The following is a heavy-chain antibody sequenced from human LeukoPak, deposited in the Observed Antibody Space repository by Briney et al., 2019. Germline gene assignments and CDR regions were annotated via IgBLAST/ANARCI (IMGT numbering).Heavy chain of an antibody. CDR1: GGSIRSYY. CDR2: IYYSGST. CDR3: ARQNPSSSWYPLFDY. D-gene: IGHD6-13*01. Sequence: TSETLSLTCTVSGGSIRSYYWSWIRQPPGKGLEWIGSIYYSGSTYYNPSLKSRVTISVDTSKNQFSLKLSSVTAADTAVYYCARQNPSSSWYPLFDYWGQGTLVTVSS. J-gene: IGHJ4*02. V-gene: IGHV4-59*05.